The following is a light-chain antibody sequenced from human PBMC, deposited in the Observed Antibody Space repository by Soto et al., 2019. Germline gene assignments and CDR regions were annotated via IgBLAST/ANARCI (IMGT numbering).Light chain of an antibody. V-gene: IGKV1-5*01. CDR3: QQYNSYPWT. J-gene: IGKJ1*01. CDR2: DAS. Sequence: DIQMTQSPSTLPASVGDRFTITCRASQSISNWLAWYQQKPGKAPKLLIYDASSLESGVPSRFSGSGSGTEFTLTISSLQPDDFATYYCQQYNSYPWTFGQGTKVDIK. CDR1: QSISNW.